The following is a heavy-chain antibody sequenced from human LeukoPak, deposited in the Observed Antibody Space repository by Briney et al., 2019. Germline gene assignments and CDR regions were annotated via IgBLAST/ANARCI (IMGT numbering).Heavy chain of an antibody. Sequence: SVKVSCKASGGTFSSYAISWVRQAPGQGLEWMGGIIPIFGTANYAQKFQGRVTITADESTSTAYMELSSLISEDTAVYYCARGYCSGGGCYVPFDYWGQGTLVTVSS. V-gene: IGHV1-69*13. CDR2: IIPIFGTA. CDR3: ARGYCSGGGCYVPFDY. D-gene: IGHD2-15*01. CDR1: GGTFSSYA. J-gene: IGHJ4*02.